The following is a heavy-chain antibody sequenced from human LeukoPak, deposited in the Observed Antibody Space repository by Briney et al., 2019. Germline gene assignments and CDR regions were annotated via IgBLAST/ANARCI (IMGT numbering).Heavy chain of an antibody. J-gene: IGHJ4*02. D-gene: IGHD3-22*01. Sequence: ASVKVSCKASGYTFIAYYVHWVRQAPGQGLEWMGRINPNSGGTNYAQKFQGRVTMTRDTSITTACMELSRLRSDDTAVYYCAGVGYYESSGYYEYWGQGTLVTVSS. CDR1: GYTFIAYY. V-gene: IGHV1-2*06. CDR2: INPNSGGT. CDR3: AGVGYYESSGYYEY.